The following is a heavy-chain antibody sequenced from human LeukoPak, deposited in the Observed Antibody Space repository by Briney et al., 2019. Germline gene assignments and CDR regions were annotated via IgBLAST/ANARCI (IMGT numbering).Heavy chain of an antibody. CDR2: IYYSGST. Sequence: SETLSLTCTVSGGSFSSYYWTWIRQPPGKGLEWIGYIYYSGSTNYNPSLKSRVTISVDTSKNQFSLKLSSVTAADTAVYYCARLGLGGSGSYKLPPNWFDPWGQGTLVTVSS. J-gene: IGHJ5*02. D-gene: IGHD3-10*01. V-gene: IGHV4-59*01. CDR3: ARLGLGGSGSYKLPPNWFDP. CDR1: GGSFSSYY.